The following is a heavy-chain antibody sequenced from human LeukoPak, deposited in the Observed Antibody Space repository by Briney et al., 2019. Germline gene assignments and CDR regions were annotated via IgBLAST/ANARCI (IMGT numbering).Heavy chain of an antibody. Sequence: GGSLRLSCAASGFSFSSYWMSWVRQAPGKGLEWVANIKKDGSEKSYVDSVKGRFTISRDNAKNSLYLQMNSLRAEDTAVYYCAAYSSSSGWLDPWGQGTLVTVSS. CDR3: AAYSSSSGWLDP. CDR1: GFSFSSYW. V-gene: IGHV3-7*01. D-gene: IGHD6-6*01. CDR2: IKKDGSEK. J-gene: IGHJ5*02.